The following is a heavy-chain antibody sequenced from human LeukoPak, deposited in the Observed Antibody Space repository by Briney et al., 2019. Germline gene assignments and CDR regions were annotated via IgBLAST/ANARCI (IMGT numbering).Heavy chain of an antibody. V-gene: IGHV1-18*01. CDR1: GYTLTSYG. CDR3: ERGGSGWCIDN. J-gene: IGHJ4*02. CDR2: ISAHNGDT. Sequence: ASVKVSCKASGYTLTSYGISWVRQAPGQGLEWMGWISAHNGDTNYAQKLQGRVTMTTDTSTSTAYMELKSLRSDDTAVYYCERGGSGWCIDNWGQGTLVTVSS. D-gene: IGHD6-19*01.